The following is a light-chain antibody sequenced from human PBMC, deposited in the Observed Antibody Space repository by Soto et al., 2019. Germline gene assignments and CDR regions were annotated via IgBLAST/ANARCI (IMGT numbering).Light chain of an antibody. CDR3: QQYGSTPIT. CDR1: QTVHNAY. CDR2: GAS. J-gene: IGKJ5*01. V-gene: IGKV3-20*01. Sequence: EIVLTQSPVTLSLSPGERASLSCRASQTVHNAYLAWYQQKSGQAPRLLIFGASSRATGIPDRFSGSGSGTDFTLTISRLEPEDFAVYYCQQYGSTPITFGQGTRLEIK.